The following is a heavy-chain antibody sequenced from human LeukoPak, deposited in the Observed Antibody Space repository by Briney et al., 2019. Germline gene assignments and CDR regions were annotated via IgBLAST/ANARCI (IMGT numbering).Heavy chain of an antibody. Sequence: ASVKVSCKVSGYTLTELSMHWVRQAPGKGLEWMGGFDPEDGETIYAQKFQGRVTMTEDTSTDTAYMELSSLRSEDTAVYYCATDTPNANLQLGRYYYGMDVWGQGTTVTVSS. CDR1: GYTLTELS. D-gene: IGHD6-13*01. CDR2: FDPEDGET. J-gene: IGHJ6*02. CDR3: ATDTPNANLQLGRYYYGMDV. V-gene: IGHV1-24*01.